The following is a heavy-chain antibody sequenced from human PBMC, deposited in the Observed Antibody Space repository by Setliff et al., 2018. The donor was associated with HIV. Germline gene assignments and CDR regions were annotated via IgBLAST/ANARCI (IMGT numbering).Heavy chain of an antibody. CDR3: ARDPGVPAAIAYYYYYYMDV. D-gene: IGHD2-2*01. CDR2: INWIGGST. Sequence: GGSLRLSCAASGFNCQAPGKGLEWVSGINWIGGSTGYADSVKGRFTISRDNSKNTLYLQMNSLRAEDTAVYYCARDPGVPAAIAYYYYYYMDVWGKGTTVTVSS. V-gene: IGHV3-20*04. CDR1: GFN. J-gene: IGHJ6*03.